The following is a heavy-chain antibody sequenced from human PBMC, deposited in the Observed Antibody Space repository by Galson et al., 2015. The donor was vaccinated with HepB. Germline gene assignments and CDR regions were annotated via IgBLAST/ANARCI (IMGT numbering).Heavy chain of an antibody. CDR3: ARLIAAAGPFDP. D-gene: IGHD6-13*01. J-gene: IGHJ5*02. CDR2: ITASSGNT. V-gene: IGHV1-18*01. CDR1: GYTFTSYD. Sequence: SVKVSCKASGYTFTSYDINWVRQAPGQGLEWMRWITASSGNTNYAQKFQGRVSMATDTTTNTAYMDLRNLRSDDTAFYYCARLIAAAGPFDPWGQGTMVTVSS.